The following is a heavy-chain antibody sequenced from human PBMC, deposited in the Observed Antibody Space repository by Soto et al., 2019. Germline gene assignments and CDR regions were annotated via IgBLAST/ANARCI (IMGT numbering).Heavy chain of an antibody. Sequence: EVQLLESGGGLVQPGGSLRLSCAASGFTFSNYDMSWVRQAPGKGLEWVSAVSESGRSTYYADSVKGHFNISRDKSKNTLYLQMNRLRAEDTAIYFCAKDRRRVMDVWGQGTTVTVSS. CDR3: AKDRRRVMDV. CDR2: VSESGRST. V-gene: IGHV3-23*01. J-gene: IGHJ6*02. CDR1: GFTFSNYD.